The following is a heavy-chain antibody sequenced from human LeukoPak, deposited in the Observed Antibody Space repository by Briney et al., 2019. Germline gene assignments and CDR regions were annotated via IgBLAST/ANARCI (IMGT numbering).Heavy chain of an antibody. CDR2: ISWNSGSI. V-gene: IGHV3-9*01. Sequence: GRSLRLSCAASGFTFDDYAMHWVRQAPGKGLEWVSGISWNSGSIGYADSVKGRFTISRDNAKNSLYLQMNSLRAEDTALYYCAKDMVGATGAFDYWGQGTLVTVSS. CDR3: AKDMVGATGAFDY. D-gene: IGHD1-26*01. CDR1: GFTFDDYA. J-gene: IGHJ4*02.